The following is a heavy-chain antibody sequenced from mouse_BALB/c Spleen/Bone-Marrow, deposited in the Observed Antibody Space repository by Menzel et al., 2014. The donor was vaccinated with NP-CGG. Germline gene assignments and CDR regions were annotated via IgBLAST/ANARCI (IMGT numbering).Heavy chain of an antibody. CDR1: GYTFTRYW. D-gene: IGHD2-1*01. CDR2: IDPFDSET. CDR3: ARSGGNYVAWFVY. V-gene: IGHV1-69*02. J-gene: IGHJ3*01. Sequence: QVQLQQSGAEVVKPGAPVKLSCKASGYTFTRYWMHWVRQRPGRGLEWIGKIDPFDSETHYNHEFKDKATLTVDKSSSTAYIQLSSLTSEDSAIYFCARSGGNYVAWFVYWGQGTLVTVSP.